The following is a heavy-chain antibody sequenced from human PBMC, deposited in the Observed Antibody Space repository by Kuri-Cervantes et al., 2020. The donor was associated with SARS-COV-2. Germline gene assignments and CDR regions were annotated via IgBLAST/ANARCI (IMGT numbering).Heavy chain of an antibody. CDR2: MNPNSGNT. D-gene: IGHD5-12*01. V-gene: IGHV1-8*01. CDR1: GYIFTSYD. J-gene: IGHJ6*02. Sequence: ASVKVSCKAPGYIFTSYDINWVRQATGQGLEWMGWMNPNSGNTGYAQKFQGRVTISVDTSKNQFSLKLSSVTAADTAVYYCARGGGYSGYAGYYYGMDVWGQGTTVTVSS. CDR3: ARGGGYSGYAGYYYGMDV.